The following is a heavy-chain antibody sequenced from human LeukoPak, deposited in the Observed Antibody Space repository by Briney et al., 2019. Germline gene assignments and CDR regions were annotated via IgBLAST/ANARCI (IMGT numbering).Heavy chain of an antibody. V-gene: IGHV3-21*01. Sequence: GGSLRLSRAASGFTFSSYSMNWVRQAPGKGLEWVSSISSSSSYIYYADSVKGRFTISRDNAKNSLYLQMNSLRAEDTAVYYCARELNSYGYFDYWGQGTLVTVSS. CDR2: ISSSSSYI. CDR1: GFTFSSYS. J-gene: IGHJ4*02. D-gene: IGHD5-18*01. CDR3: ARELNSYGYFDY.